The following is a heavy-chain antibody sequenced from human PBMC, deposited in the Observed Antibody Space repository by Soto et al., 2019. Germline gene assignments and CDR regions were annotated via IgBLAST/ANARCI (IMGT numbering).Heavy chain of an antibody. J-gene: IGHJ3*02. V-gene: IGHV1-46*01. CDR2: INPSGAST. D-gene: IGHD3-22*01. Sequence: GASVKVSCKASGYTFTAYHIHWVRQAPGQGLEWMGVINPSGASTTYAQSFQGRVTMTSDRSTSTVYMEMSRLRSEDTAVYYCARATRIVVVITPWWAFDIWGQGTMVTVSS. CDR3: ARATRIVVVITPWWAFDI. CDR1: GYTFTAYH.